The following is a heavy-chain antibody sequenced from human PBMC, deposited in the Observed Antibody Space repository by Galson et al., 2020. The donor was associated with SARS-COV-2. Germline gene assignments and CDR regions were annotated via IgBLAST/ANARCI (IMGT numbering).Heavy chain of an antibody. CDR3: ARDGLTAYGTRALDP. V-gene: IGHV4-30-2*01. Sequence: SETLSLTCAVSGGSISSGGYSWSRIRQPPGKGLEWIGSIYHSGSNYYNPSLKSRVTISVDRSKNQFSLKLSPVTAADTAVYYCARDGLTAYGTRALDPWGQGTLVTVSS. CDR2: IYHSGSN. CDR1: GGSISSGGYS. J-gene: IGHJ5*02. D-gene: IGHD4-17*01.